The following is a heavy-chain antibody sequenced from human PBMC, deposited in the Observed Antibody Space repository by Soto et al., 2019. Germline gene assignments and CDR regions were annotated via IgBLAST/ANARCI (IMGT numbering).Heavy chain of an antibody. Sequence: EVQLLESGGGLVQPGGSLRLSCAASGFTFSSYAMSWVRQAPGKGLEWVSAISNGGGSTYYADSVKGRFIVSSDNSKYTLYLHVNSLRAEDAAVYYCAKGVGYRFTFDIWGPGTMVTVSS. J-gene: IGHJ3*02. V-gene: IGHV3-23*01. D-gene: IGHD1-26*01. CDR2: ISNGGGST. CDR1: GFTFSSYA. CDR3: AKGVGYRFTFDI.